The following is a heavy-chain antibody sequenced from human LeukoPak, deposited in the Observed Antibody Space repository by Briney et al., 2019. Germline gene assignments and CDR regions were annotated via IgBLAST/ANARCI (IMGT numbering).Heavy chain of an antibody. J-gene: IGHJ6*02. CDR1: GYTFTSYG. Sequence: VSVTVSFKASGYTFTSYGISWVRQAPGQGLEWMGWISAYNGNTNYAQKLQGRVTMTTYTSTSTAYMELRSLRSDDTAVYYCAREGTLGGRPADYEYYYYYGMDVWGQGTTVTVSS. CDR3: AREGTLGGRPADYEYYYYYGMDV. V-gene: IGHV1-18*01. D-gene: IGHD4/OR15-4a*01. CDR2: ISAYNGNT.